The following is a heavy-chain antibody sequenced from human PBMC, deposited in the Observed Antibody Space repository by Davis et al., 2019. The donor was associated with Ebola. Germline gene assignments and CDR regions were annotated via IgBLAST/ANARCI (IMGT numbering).Heavy chain of an antibody. D-gene: IGHD5-24*01. Sequence: PGGSLRLSCAASGFTFSSYIMHWVRQAPGKGLEWVAVISNDGNNKYYADSVKGRFTISRDNSKNTLYLQMNSLRPEDTAMYFCASFDGYNEDYWGQGTLVTVSS. V-gene: IGHV3-30-3*01. J-gene: IGHJ4*02. CDR3: ASFDGYNEDY. CDR2: ISNDGNNK. CDR1: GFTFSSYI.